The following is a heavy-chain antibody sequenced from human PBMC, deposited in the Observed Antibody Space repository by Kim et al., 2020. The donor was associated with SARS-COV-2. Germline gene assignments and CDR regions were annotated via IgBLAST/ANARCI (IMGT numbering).Heavy chain of an antibody. Sequence: NTNPSTKSRITVYRDTSKNQFSLKLSSVTAADTAVYYCARRESGSNYFDYWGQGTLVTVSS. CDR3: ARRESGSNYFDY. J-gene: IGHJ4*02. D-gene: IGHD1-26*01. V-gene: IGHV4-4*07.